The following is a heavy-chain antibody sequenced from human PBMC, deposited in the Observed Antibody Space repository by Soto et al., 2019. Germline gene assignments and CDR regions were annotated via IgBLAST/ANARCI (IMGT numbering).Heavy chain of an antibody. Sequence: PSETLSLTCTVCGGCIRSGGYYWSWIRQHPGKGLEWIGYIYYSGSTYYNPSLKSRVTISVDTSKNQFSLKLSSVTAADTAVYYCARSQVSYDAFDIWGQGTMVTVSS. CDR1: GGCIRSGGYY. V-gene: IGHV4-31*03. CDR2: IYYSGST. CDR3: ARSQVSYDAFDI. J-gene: IGHJ3*02.